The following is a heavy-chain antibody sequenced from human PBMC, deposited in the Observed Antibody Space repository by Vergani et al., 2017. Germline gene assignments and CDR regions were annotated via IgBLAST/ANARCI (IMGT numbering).Heavy chain of an antibody. Sequence: EVQLLESGGGLVQPGGSLRLSCAASGFTFDDYAMHWVRQAPGKGLEWVSGISWNSGSIGYADSVKGRFTISRDNAKNSLYLQMNSLRAEDTALYYCAKDQSSHYYYMDVWGKGTTVTVSS. CDR1: GFTFDDYA. CDR3: AKDQSSHYYYMDV. V-gene: IGHV3-9*01. D-gene: IGHD2-2*01. CDR2: ISWNSGSI. J-gene: IGHJ6*03.